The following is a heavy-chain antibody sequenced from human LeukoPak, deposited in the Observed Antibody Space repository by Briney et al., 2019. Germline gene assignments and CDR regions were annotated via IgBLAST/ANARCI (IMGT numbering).Heavy chain of an antibody. J-gene: IGHJ4*02. V-gene: IGHV3-11*04. D-gene: IGHD4-23*01. CDR3: ARDYGGSSPFDY. CDR1: GFTFSDYN. Sequence: GGSLRLSCAASGFTFSDYNMRWIRQAPGKGLEWVSYISSSGSDIYYADSVKGRFTISRDNAKNSLYLHMNSLRAEDTAVYYCARDYGGSSPFDYWGQGTLVTVSS. CDR2: ISSSGSDI.